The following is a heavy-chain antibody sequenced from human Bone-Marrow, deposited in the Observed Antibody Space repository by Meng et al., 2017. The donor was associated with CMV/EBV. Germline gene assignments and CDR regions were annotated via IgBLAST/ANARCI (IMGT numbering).Heavy chain of an antibody. CDR2: IIPIFGTA. CDR3: ARDTPRHGYSGYHDPFAQGMDV. V-gene: IGHV1-69*05. Sequence: SVKVSCKASGGTFSSYAISWVRQAPGQGLEWMGGIIPIFGTANYAQKFQGRVTITTDESTSTAYMELSSLRSEDTAVYYCARDTPRHGYSGYHDPFAQGMDVWGQGTTVTVS. D-gene: IGHD5-12*01. J-gene: IGHJ6*02. CDR1: GGTFSSYA.